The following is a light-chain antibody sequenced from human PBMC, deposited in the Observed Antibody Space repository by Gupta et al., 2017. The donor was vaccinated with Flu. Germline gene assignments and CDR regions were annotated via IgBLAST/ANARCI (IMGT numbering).Light chain of an antibody. CDR1: ETIESW. V-gene: IGKV1-5*03. CDR3: QQYNSFSAYS. Sequence: DIRVTQSPPTLSASVGDRVTITCRASETIESWLAWYQQKPGKAPKLLISKASSLESGVPSRFSGSGSGTEFTLTISSLQPDDFATYYCQQYNSFSAYSFGQGTKLEIK. CDR2: KAS. J-gene: IGKJ2*03.